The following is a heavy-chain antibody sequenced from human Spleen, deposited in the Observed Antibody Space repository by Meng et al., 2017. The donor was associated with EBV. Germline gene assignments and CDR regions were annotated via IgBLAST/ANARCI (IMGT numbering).Heavy chain of an antibody. Sequence: VRLQESGTGLVKPSGTLSLTCAVSGASIDSSDWWTWVRQAPGKGLEWIGEIHHSGTTNYNTSLESRVTISIDKSDNQFSLKLTSVTAADTAVFYCARGLGGHYPTMEYWGQGTLVTVSS. V-gene: IGHV4-4*02. D-gene: IGHD3-22*01. J-gene: IGHJ4*02. CDR3: ARGLGGHYPTMEY. CDR2: IHHSGTT. CDR1: GASIDSSDW.